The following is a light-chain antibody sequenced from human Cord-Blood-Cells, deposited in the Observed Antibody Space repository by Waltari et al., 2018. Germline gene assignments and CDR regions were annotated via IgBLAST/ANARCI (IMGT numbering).Light chain of an antibody. CDR3: CSYAGSSNV. CDR1: SSDVWSYNL. J-gene: IGLJ1*01. V-gene: IGLV2-23*03. CDR2: QGS. Sequence: QSALTQPASVSGSPGQSITIPCTGTSSDVWSYNLVSWYKQHPGKAPQLMIYQGSKRPSGVSNRFSGSKSGNTASLTISGLQAEDEADYYCCSYAGSSNVFGTGTKVTVL.